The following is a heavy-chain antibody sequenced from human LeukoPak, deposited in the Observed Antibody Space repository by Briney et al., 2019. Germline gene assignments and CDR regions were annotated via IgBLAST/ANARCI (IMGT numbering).Heavy chain of an antibody. CDR1: GYTFSSYA. V-gene: IGHV3-23*01. J-gene: IGHJ4*02. D-gene: IGHD3-16*01. CDR2: ISTGGDSI. Sequence: GGSLRLSCASSGYTFSSYARGWVRQAPGKGLEWVSSISTGGDSISHADSVRGRFTSSIDNSKDTLYLQMNSLRAEDKAIYSCVKVLYYIHYWGQGTLVTVSS. CDR3: VKVLYYIHY.